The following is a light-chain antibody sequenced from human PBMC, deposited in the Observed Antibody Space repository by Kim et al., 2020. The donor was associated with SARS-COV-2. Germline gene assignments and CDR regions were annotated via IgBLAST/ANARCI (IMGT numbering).Light chain of an antibody. CDR2: EDK. CDR1: KLGNKN. CDR3: QAWDNGRAV. Sequence: SYELTQPPSLSVSTVQTVTITCSGDKLGNKNVCWYQKKPGQSPIVVLYEDKKHPSGIPERFSGSNSGNTATLTISGTQAMDEADYYCQAWDNGRAVFGGGTQLAVL. J-gene: IGLJ3*02. V-gene: IGLV3-1*01.